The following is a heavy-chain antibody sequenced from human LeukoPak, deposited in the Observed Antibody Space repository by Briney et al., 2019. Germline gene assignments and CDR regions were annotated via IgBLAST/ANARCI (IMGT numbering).Heavy chain of an antibody. Sequence: GASVKVSCKASGYTFTGYYMHWVRQAPGQGLEWMGWINPNSGGTNYAQKFQGRVTMTRDTSISTAYMELSRLRSDDTAVYYCARDHSSGWPYEFFAKYYYYGMDVWGQGTTVTVSS. D-gene: IGHD6-19*01. CDR2: INPNSGGT. CDR3: ARDHSSGWPYEFFAKYYYYGMDV. V-gene: IGHV1-2*02. J-gene: IGHJ6*02. CDR1: GYTFTGYY.